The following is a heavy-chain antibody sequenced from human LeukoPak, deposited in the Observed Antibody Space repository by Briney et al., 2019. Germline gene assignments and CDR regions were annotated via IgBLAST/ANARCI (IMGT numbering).Heavy chain of an antibody. D-gene: IGHD1-26*01. Sequence: GASVKVSCKASGYTFTGYYMHWVRQAPGQGLEWMGWINPNSGGTNYAQKFQGRVTMTRDTSISTAYMELSRLRSDDTAVYYCARGSGSYYCWFDPWGQGTLVTVSS. CDR1: GYTFTGYY. CDR2: INPNSGGT. CDR3: ARGSGSYYCWFDP. J-gene: IGHJ5*02. V-gene: IGHV1-2*02.